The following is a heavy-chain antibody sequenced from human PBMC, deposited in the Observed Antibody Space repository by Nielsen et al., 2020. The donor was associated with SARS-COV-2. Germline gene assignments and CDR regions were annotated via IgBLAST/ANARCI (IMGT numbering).Heavy chain of an antibody. J-gene: IGHJ4*02. CDR3: ATLTGTTGY. CDR1: GFTFSSYG. D-gene: IGHD1-7*01. V-gene: IGHV3-33*08. Sequence: GESLKISCAASGFTFSSYGMHWVRQAPGKGLEWVAVIWYDGSNKYYADSVKGRFTISRDNSKNTLYLQMNSLRAEDTALYYCATLTGTTGYWGQGTLVTVSS. CDR2: IWYDGSNK.